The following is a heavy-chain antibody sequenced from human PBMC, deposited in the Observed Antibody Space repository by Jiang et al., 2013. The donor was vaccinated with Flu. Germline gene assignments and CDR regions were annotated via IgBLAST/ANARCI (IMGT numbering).Heavy chain of an antibody. V-gene: IGHV1-2*02. CDR3: ARDPDTPMPIDF. D-gene: IGHD5-18*01. J-gene: IGHJ4*02. Sequence: GAEVKKPGASVKVSCVASGYTFTDYFIHWVRQAPGQGLEWMGWIKIRTGETNYGQRFQDRVTLTRDTSINTAYMELSGLRSADTAVYYCARDPDTPMPIDFWGQGTLVTV. CDR2: IKIRTGET. CDR1: GYTFTDYF.